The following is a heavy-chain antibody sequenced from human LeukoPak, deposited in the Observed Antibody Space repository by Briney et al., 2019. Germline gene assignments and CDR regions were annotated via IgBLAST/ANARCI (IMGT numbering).Heavy chain of an antibody. Sequence: GGSLRLSCAASGFTFRTYVMNWVRQAPGTGLEWVPGISGNGGTTYYADSVKGRFTISRDNSKNTLYLQMNSLRAEDTAVYYCARRAGLSFDYWGQGALVTVSS. V-gene: IGHV3-23*01. CDR2: ISGNGGTT. J-gene: IGHJ4*02. CDR1: GFTFRTYV. CDR3: ARRAGLSFDY. D-gene: IGHD6-19*01.